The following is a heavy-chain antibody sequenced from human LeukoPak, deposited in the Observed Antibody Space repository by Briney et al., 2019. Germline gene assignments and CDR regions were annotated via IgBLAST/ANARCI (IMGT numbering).Heavy chain of an antibody. Sequence: PSETLSLTCVVSGGSLHRSFWTWVRQPPGKGLEWIGLIYSSGTTDYSPSLKSRLTISIDTSTNQFSLRLASVTTADTAVYYCGRRPAVDGPIDSWGQGTLVAVSS. CDR1: GGSLHRSF. J-gene: IGHJ4*02. D-gene: IGHD3/OR15-3a*01. V-gene: IGHV4-59*01. CDR2: IYSSGTT. CDR3: GRRPAVDGPIDS.